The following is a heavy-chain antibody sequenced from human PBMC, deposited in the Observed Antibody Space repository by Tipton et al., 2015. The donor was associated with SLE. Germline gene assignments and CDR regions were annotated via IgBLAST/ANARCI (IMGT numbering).Heavy chain of an antibody. CDR3: ARGPQRGYTYGPDY. Sequence: GLVKPSETLSLTCAVYGGSFSGYYWSWIRQPPGKGLEWIGEINHSGSTNYNPSLKSRVTISVDTSKNQFSLKLSSVTAADTAVYYCARGPQRGYTYGPDYWGQGTLVTVSS. CDR1: GGSFSGYY. J-gene: IGHJ4*02. V-gene: IGHV4-34*01. D-gene: IGHD5-18*01. CDR2: INHSGST.